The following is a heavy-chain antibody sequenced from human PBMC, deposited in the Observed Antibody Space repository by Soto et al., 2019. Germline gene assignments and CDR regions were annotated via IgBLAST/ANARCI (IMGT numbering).Heavy chain of an antibody. CDR3: ARLIGSGDNNWFDP. V-gene: IGHV1-18*01. D-gene: IGHD3-10*01. J-gene: IGHJ5*02. CDR1: GYTFTSYG. CDR2: ISAYNGNT. Sequence: QVQLVQSGAEVKEPGASVKVSCKTSGYTFTSYGISWVRQAPGQGLEWMGWISAYNGNTNYAQKLQGRVTMTTDTSTSTAYMELRSRRSDDSAVYYCARLIGSGDNNWFDPWGQGTLVTVSS.